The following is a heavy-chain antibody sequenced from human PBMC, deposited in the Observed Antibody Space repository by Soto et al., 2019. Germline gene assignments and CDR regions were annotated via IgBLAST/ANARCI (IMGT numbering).Heavy chain of an antibody. J-gene: IGHJ4*02. Sequence: GGSLRLSCAASGFTFGIYTLNWVRQAPGKGLEWVASLGTIGTYIYYGDSMKGRFTISRDNAKNSLYLEMNSLRAEDTAVYYCARESEDLTSNFDYWGQGTLVTV. CDR3: ARESEDLTSNFDY. CDR2: LGTIGTYI. V-gene: IGHV3-21*06. CDR1: GFTFGIYT.